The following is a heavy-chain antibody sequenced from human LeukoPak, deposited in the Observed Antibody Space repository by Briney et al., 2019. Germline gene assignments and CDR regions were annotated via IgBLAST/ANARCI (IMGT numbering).Heavy chain of an antibody. J-gene: IGHJ4*02. V-gene: IGHV3-49*03. D-gene: IGHD5-24*01. CDR1: GFTFGVYA. CDR2: IRSKAHGGTT. CDR3: TREKGDRHGYNHQFDY. Sequence: GGSLRLSCTASGFTFGVYAMSWFRQAPGKGLEWVGFIRSKAHGGTTEYAASVKGRFSISRDDSKSIAYLQMNSLKTEDTAVFYCTREKGDRHGYNHQFDYWGQGTLVTVSS.